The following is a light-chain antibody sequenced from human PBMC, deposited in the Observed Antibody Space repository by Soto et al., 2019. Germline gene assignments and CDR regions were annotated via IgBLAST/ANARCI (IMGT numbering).Light chain of an antibody. Sequence: EIVLTQSPATLSLSPGEGATLXCRASQSVSSYLAWYQQKPGQAPRLLIYDASNRATGIPARFSGSGSGTDFTLTISRLEPEDFAVYFCQQYGSSPITFGQGTRLEI. V-gene: IGKV3-20*01. CDR2: DAS. J-gene: IGKJ5*01. CDR3: QQYGSSPIT. CDR1: QSVSSY.